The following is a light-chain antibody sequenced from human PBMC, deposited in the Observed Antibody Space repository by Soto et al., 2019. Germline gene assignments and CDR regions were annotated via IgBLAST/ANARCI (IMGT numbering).Light chain of an antibody. CDR3: QQTNNYPYT. Sequence: DIQMTQSPSSVSASVGDRVTFTCRASQAISRWLAWYQQKPGKAPKVLVYAASNLESGVPSKFSGSGSGTDFTLTISSLQPDDSATYFCQQTNNYPYTFGQGTKLEIQ. CDR1: QAISRW. J-gene: IGKJ2*01. V-gene: IGKV1-12*02. CDR2: AAS.